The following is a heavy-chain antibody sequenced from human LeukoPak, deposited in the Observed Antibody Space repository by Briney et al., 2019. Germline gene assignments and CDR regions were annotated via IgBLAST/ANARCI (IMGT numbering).Heavy chain of an antibody. J-gene: IGHJ4*02. Sequence: SETLSLTCTASGGSISSYYWSWIRQPPGKGLEWIGYIYTSGSTNYNPSLKSRVTISVDTSKNQFSLKLSSVTAADTAVYYCARWSGIAAAGTFYFDYWGQGPLVTVSS. D-gene: IGHD6-13*01. CDR2: IYTSGST. V-gene: IGHV4-4*09. CDR3: ARWSGIAAAGTFYFDY. CDR1: GGSISSYY.